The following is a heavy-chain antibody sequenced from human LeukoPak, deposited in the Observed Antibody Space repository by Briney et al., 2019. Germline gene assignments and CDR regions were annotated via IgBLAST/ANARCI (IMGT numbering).Heavy chain of an antibody. Sequence: SETLSLTCAVYGGSFSGYYWSWIRQPPGKGLEWIGEINHSGSTNYNPSLKSRVTISVGTSKNQFSLKLSSVTAADTAVYYCARGRTENTMIVVETYYFDYWGQGTLVTVSS. CDR2: INHSGST. D-gene: IGHD3-22*01. CDR1: GGSFSGYY. V-gene: IGHV4-34*01. J-gene: IGHJ4*02. CDR3: ARGRTENTMIVVETYYFDY.